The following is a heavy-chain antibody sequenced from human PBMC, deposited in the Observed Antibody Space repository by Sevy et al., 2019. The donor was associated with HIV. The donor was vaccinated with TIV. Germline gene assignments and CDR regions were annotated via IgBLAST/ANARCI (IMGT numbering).Heavy chain of an antibody. J-gene: IGHJ3*01. Sequence: SETLSLTCTVSGGSITSYYWSWIRQPPGKGLEWIGYIYQTGDTKSNPSLKSRLTISVDTSRIQFSLKLSSVTAADTAVYYCARQGAWYYGSTGNAFDFWGQGTMVTVSS. CDR2: IYQTGDT. CDR3: ARQGAWYYGSTGNAFDF. CDR1: GGSITSYY. D-gene: IGHD3-10*01. V-gene: IGHV4-59*01.